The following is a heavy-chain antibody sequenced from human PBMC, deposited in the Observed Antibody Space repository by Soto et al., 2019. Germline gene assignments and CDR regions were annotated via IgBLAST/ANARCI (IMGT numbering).Heavy chain of an antibody. CDR1: GFIFSSYG. CDR3: ARGTGHHVYGMDV. V-gene: IGHV3-33*01. J-gene: IGHJ6*02. CDR2: IWYDGTNE. Sequence: QVQLVESGGGVVQPGRSLRLSCAASGFIFSSYGMHWVRQAPGKGLEWVAVIWYDGTNEYYADSVKGRFTISRDNSKNTVCLQMNSLRAEDTAVYYCARGTGHHVYGMDVWGQGTTVTVSS. D-gene: IGHD3-9*01.